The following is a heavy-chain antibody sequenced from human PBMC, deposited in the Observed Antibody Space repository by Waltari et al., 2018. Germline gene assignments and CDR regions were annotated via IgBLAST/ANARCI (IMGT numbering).Heavy chain of an antibody. CDR2: ISDGGGII. CDR1: GFTFSTYV. Sequence: EVQLLESGGGLVQPGGSLRLSCSASGFTFSTYVMNWVRQAPGKGVEWVSSISDGGGIINYADSVKGRFTISRDNSKNTVYLQMKSLRAEDTAVYYCARGSGVDYWGQGTLVTISS. D-gene: IGHD7-27*01. V-gene: IGHV3-23*01. CDR3: ARGSGVDY. J-gene: IGHJ4*02.